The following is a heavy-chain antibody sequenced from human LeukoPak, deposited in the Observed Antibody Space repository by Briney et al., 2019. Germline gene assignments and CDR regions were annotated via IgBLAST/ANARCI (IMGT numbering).Heavy chain of an antibody. J-gene: IGHJ4*02. CDR3: ARNYDAILPLDY. D-gene: IGHD3-22*01. V-gene: IGHV1-69*13. Sequence: SVKVSCTASGGTFSSYAISWVRQAPGQGLEWMGGIIPIFGTANYAQKFQGRVTITADESTSTAYMELSSLRSEDTAVYYCARNYDAILPLDYWGQGTLVTVSS. CDR1: GGTFSSYA. CDR2: IIPIFGTA.